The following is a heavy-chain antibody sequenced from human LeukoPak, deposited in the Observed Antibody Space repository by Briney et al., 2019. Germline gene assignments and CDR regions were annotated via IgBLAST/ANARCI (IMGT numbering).Heavy chain of an antibody. Sequence: ASVKVSCKASGGTFSSYAISWVRQALGQGLEWMGGIIPIFGTANYAQKFQGRVTITADESTSTAYMELSSLRSEDTAVYYCARDPRAATGFYYYYGMDVWGQGTTVTVSS. CDR1: GGTFSSYA. CDR2: IIPIFGTA. J-gene: IGHJ6*02. CDR3: ARDPRAATGFYYYYGMDV. D-gene: IGHD2-15*01. V-gene: IGHV1-69*13.